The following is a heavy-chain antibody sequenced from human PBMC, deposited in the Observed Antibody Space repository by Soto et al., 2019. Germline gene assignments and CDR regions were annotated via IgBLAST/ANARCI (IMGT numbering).Heavy chain of an antibody. Sequence: EVQLVESGGDLVQPGGSLRLSCGASGFTFSSYDFHWVRQPSGNGLEWVSGIGKAGDTYYAPSVKGRFTLSRENAKNSLYLQMNSLRPGYTAVYYCTRGADGFDYGGQGALVTVAS. CDR3: TRGADGFDY. J-gene: IGHJ4*02. CDR1: GFTFSSYD. V-gene: IGHV3-13*01. D-gene: IGHD3-16*01. CDR2: IGKAGDT.